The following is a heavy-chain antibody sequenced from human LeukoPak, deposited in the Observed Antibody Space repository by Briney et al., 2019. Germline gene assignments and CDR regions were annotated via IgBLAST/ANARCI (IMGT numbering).Heavy chain of an antibody. D-gene: IGHD2-21*02. CDR1: GFTFSGSA. Sequence: GGSLRLSCAASGFTFSGSAMHWVRQASGEGLEWVGRIRSKGNNYATAYAASVKGRFTISRDDSKNTAYLQMNSLKTEDTAVYYCTSTEELAYCGGDCYSSFDSWGQGTLVTVSS. V-gene: IGHV3-73*01. CDR2: IRSKGNNYAT. J-gene: IGHJ4*02. CDR3: TSTEELAYCGGDCYSSFDS.